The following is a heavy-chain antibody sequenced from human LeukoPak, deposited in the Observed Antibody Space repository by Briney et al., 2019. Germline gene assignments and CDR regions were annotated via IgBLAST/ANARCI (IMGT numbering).Heavy chain of an antibody. CDR2: ISSSSSTI. Sequence: GGSLRLSCAASGFTFSSYSMNWVRQAPGKGLEWVSYISSSSSTIYYADSVKGRFTISRDNAKNSLYLQMNSLRAEDTAVYYCARGDSFAAFDIWGQGTMVAVSS. CDR3: ARGDSFAAFDI. CDR1: GFTFSSYS. J-gene: IGHJ3*02. D-gene: IGHD1-26*01. V-gene: IGHV3-48*04.